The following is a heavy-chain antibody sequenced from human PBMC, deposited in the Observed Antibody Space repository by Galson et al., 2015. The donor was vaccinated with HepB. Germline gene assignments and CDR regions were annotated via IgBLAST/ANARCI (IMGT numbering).Heavy chain of an antibody. D-gene: IGHD1-1*01. Sequence: SLRLSCAASGFTFRSYNMNWVRQAPGKGLEWLAYISDSSRTIHYADSVRGRFTISRDNADNSLYLQMNSLRAEDTAVYFCARDAGGLNDFDYWGQGTLVTVSS. CDR2: ISDSSRTI. CDR3: ARDAGGLNDFDY. J-gene: IGHJ4*02. CDR1: GFTFRSYN. V-gene: IGHV3-48*01.